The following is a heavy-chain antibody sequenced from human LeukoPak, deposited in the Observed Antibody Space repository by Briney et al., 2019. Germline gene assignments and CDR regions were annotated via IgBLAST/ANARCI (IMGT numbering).Heavy chain of an antibody. CDR3: ASQRSGYYR. CDR1: GDSIRSTSYY. Sequence: SETLSLTCTVSGDSIRSTSYYWGWIRQPPGKGLEWIGSIYYSGNTYYNPSLMSRVTISVDTSKNQFSLHLSSVTAADTAVYYCASQRSGYYRWGQGTLVTVSS. CDR2: IYYSGNT. V-gene: IGHV4-39*07. J-gene: IGHJ5*02. D-gene: IGHD3-22*01.